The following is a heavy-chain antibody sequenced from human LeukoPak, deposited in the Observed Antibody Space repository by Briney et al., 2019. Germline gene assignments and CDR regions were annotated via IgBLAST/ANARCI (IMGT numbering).Heavy chain of an antibody. CDR3: ARDFLGGVAVARNWFDP. J-gene: IGHJ5*02. D-gene: IGHD6-19*01. V-gene: IGHV3-21*01. CDR1: GFTFSSYS. Sequence: GGSLRLSCAASGFTFSSYSVNWVRQAPGKGLEWVSSISSSSSYIYYADSVEGRFTISRDNAKNSLYLQMNSLRAEDTAVYYCARDFLGGVAVARNWFDPWGQGTLVTVSS. CDR2: ISSSSSYI.